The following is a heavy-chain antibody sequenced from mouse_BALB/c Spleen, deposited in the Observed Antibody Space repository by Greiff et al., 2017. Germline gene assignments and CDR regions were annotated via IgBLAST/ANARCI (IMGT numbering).Heavy chain of an antibody. Sequence: VQLQQSGAELVKPGASVKLSCTASGFNIKDTYMHWVKQRPEQGLEWIGRIDPANGNTKYDPKFQGKATITSDTSSNTAYLQLSSLTSEDTAVYYCARSVQGAMDYWGQGTSVTVSS. CDR3: ARSVQGAMDY. CDR1: GFNIKDTY. V-gene: IGHV14-3*02. D-gene: IGHD3-2*02. CDR2: IDPANGNT. J-gene: IGHJ4*01.